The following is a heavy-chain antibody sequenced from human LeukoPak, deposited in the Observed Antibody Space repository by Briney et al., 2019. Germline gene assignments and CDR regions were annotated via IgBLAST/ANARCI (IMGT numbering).Heavy chain of an antibody. CDR1: GGSISSYY. J-gene: IGHJ4*02. D-gene: IGHD3-22*01. CDR3: ARGYYYDSSGLIDY. Sequence: PSETLSLTCTVSGGSISSYYWSWIRQPPGKGLEWIGYIYYSGSTNYNPSLKSRVTISVDTSKNQFSLKLSSVTDADTAVYYCARGYYYDSSGLIDYWGQGTLVTVSS. V-gene: IGHV4-59*01. CDR2: IYYSGST.